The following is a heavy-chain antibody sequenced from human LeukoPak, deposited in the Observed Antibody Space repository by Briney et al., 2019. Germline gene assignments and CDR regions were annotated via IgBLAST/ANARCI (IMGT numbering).Heavy chain of an antibody. CDR2: IYTSGST. V-gene: IGHV4-61*02. CDR1: GGSISSGSYY. J-gene: IGHJ4*02. Sequence: PSQTLSLTCTVSGGSISSGSYYWSWIRQPAGKGLEWIGRIYTSGSTNYNPSLKSRVTISVDTSKNQFSLKLGSVTAADTAVYYCARGAHYYDSSGYYPSFDYWGQGTLVTVSS. CDR3: ARGAHYYDSSGYYPSFDY. D-gene: IGHD3-22*01.